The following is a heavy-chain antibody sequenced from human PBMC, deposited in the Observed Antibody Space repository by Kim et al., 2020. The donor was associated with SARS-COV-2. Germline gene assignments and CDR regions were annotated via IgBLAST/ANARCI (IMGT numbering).Heavy chain of an antibody. CDR2: IYYSGST. Sequence: SETLSLTCTVSGGSISSSSYYWGWIRQPPGKGLEWIGSIYYSGSTYYNPSLKGRVTISVDTSKNQFSLKLSSVTAADTAVYYCASQRKYSGYERHRYYGMDVWGQGTTVTVSS. CDR3: ASQRKYSGYERHRYYGMDV. D-gene: IGHD5-12*01. CDR1: GGSISSSSYY. V-gene: IGHV4-39*01. J-gene: IGHJ6*02.